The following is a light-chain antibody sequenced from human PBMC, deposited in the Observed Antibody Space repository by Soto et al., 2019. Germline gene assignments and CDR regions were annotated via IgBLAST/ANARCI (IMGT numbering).Light chain of an antibody. CDR1: SSDVGGYNY. CDR2: DVS. J-gene: IGLJ2*01. V-gene: IGLV2-14*03. Sequence: QSALTQPASVSGSPGQSITISCTGTSSDVGGYNYVSWFQQHPGKAPKLMIYDVSNRPSGISNRFSGSKSGNTASLTISGLQAEDEADYYCSSFSSITREVFGGGTKLTVL. CDR3: SSFSSITREV.